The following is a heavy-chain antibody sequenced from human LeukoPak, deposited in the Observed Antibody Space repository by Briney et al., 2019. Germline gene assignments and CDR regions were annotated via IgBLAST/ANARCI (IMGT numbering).Heavy chain of an antibody. D-gene: IGHD6-19*01. J-gene: IGHJ4*02. CDR1: GGSISSYY. V-gene: IGHV4-59*05. Sequence: SETLSLTCTVSGGSISSYYWSWIRQPPGKGLEWIGSIYYSGSTYYNPSLKSRVTISVDTSKNQFSLKLTSVTAADTAVYYCARGKSSLTAGDYWGQGTLVTVSS. CDR3: ARGKSSLTAGDY. CDR2: IYYSGST.